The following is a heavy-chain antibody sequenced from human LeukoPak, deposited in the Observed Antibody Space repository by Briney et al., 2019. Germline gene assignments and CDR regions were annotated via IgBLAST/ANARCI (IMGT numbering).Heavy chain of an antibody. J-gene: IGHJ5*02. V-gene: IGHV1-46*01. CDR1: GYIFTSYY. D-gene: IGHD3-22*01. Sequence: ASVKVSCKASGYIFTSYYMHWVRQDPGQGLEWMGIINPSGGSTSYAQKFQGRVTMTRDTSTSTVYMELSSLRSEDTAVYYCARDSSNDTTGWFDPWGQGTLVTVCS. CDR3: ARDSSNDTTGWFDP. CDR2: INPSGGST.